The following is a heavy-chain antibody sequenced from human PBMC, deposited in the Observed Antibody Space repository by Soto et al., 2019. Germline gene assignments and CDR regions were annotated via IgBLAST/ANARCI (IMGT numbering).Heavy chain of an antibody. CDR3: ARGSPIFY. Sequence: QLQLQESGSGLVKPSQTLSLTCAVSGGSISSGGSSWGWIRQPPGKGLECIGNIYHSASAYYTPSLKSRVTISLVRSKHQFSLKLSSVTAAYTAVYGCARGSPIFYWGQGTLVTVSS. D-gene: IGHD3-9*01. CDR2: IYHSASA. J-gene: IGHJ4*02. CDR1: GGSISSGGSS. V-gene: IGHV4-30-2*01.